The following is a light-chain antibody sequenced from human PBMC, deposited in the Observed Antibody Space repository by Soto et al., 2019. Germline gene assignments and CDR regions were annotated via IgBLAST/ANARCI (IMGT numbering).Light chain of an antibody. J-gene: IGLJ1*01. CDR1: TSDVGGYNY. CDR2: DVR. CDR3: SSYTSSSTPYV. Sequence: ALTQPASVSGSPGQSITISCTGTTSDVGGYNYVSWYQQHPGKAPKLMIYDVRNRPSGVSNRFSGSKSGNTASLTISGLQAEDEADYYCSSYTSSSTPYVFGTGTKVTVL. V-gene: IGLV2-14*03.